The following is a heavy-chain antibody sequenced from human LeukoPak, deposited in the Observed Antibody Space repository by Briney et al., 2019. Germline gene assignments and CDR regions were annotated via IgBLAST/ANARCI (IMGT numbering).Heavy chain of an antibody. V-gene: IGHV3-66*02. Sequence: GGSLRLSCAASGFTVSSNYMSWVRQAPGKGLEWVSVIYSGGSTYYADSVKGRFTISRDNSKNTLYLQMNSLRAEDTAVYYGARDNYYGSGSYYTPSYYSYGMDVWGQGTTVTVS. D-gene: IGHD3-10*01. CDR3: ARDNYYGSGSYYTPSYYSYGMDV. J-gene: IGHJ6*02. CDR2: IYSGGST. CDR1: GFTVSSNY.